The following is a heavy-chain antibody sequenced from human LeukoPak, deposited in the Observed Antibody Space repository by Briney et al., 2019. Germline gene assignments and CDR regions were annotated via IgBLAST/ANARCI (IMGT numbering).Heavy chain of an antibody. V-gene: IGHV4-59*01. CDR3: AREAYDFWSSGTIDY. Sequence: SETLSLTCTVSGGSISSYYWSWIRQPPGKGLEWIGYIYYSGSTNYNPSLKSRVTISVDTSKNQFSLKLSSVTAADTAVYYCAREAYDFWSSGTIDYWGQGTLVTASS. CDR1: GGSISSYY. J-gene: IGHJ4*02. CDR2: IYYSGST. D-gene: IGHD3-3*01.